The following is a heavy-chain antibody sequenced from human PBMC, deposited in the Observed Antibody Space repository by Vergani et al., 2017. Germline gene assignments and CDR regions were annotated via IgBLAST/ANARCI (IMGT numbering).Heavy chain of an antibody. J-gene: IGHJ6*02. CDR1: GGSISSYY. V-gene: IGHV4-59*01. CDR3: ARGGPQYYYYGMDV. Sequence: QVQLQESGPGLVKPSETLSLTCTVSGGSISSYYWSWIRQPPGKGLEWIGYIYYSGSTNYNPSLKSRVTISVDTSKNQFSLKLNSVTAADTAVYYCARGGPQYYYYGMDVWGQGTTVTVSS. D-gene: IGHD3-10*01. CDR2: IYYSGST.